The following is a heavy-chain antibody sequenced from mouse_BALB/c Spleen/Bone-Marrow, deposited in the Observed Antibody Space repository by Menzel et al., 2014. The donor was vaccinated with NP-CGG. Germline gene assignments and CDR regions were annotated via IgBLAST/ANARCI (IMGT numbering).Heavy chain of an antibody. CDR1: GFTFNIYA. V-gene: IGHV10-1*02. D-gene: IGHD2-12*01. CDR3: VRHSYHDNSLDY. Sequence: EVMLVESGGGLVQPKGSLKLSCAASGFTFNIYAMNWVRQAPGKGLEWVARIRSKSKNYATYYADSVKDRFTISRDDSQSMLHLQVNSLKTEDTAMYYCVRHSYHDNSLDYWGQGISVIVSS. J-gene: IGHJ4*01. CDR2: IRSKSKNYAT.